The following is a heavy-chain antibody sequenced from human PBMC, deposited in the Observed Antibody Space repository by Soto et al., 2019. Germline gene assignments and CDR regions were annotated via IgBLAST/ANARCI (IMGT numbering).Heavy chain of an antibody. CDR1: GFTVSSNY. V-gene: IGHV3-53*01. Sequence: GGSLRLSCAASGFTVSSNYMSWVRQAPGKGLEWVSVIYSGGRTYYADSVKGRFTISRDNSKNTLYLQMNSLRAEDTAVYYCARDAVVAAPTNYYYYYGMDVWGQGTTVTVSS. CDR2: IYSGGRT. J-gene: IGHJ6*02. CDR3: ARDAVVAAPTNYYYYYGMDV. D-gene: IGHD2-15*01.